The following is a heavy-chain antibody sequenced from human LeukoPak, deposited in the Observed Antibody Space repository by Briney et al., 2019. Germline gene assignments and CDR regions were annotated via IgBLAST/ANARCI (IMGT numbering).Heavy chain of an antibody. CDR1: GGSISTSNYY. Sequence: PSETLSLTCTVSGGSISTSNYYWSWIRQPAGKGLEWIGRIYTSGSTNYNPSLKSRVTISVDTSKNQFSLKLSSVTAADTAVYYCAREHGDYSFDYWGQGTLVTVSS. V-gene: IGHV4-61*02. J-gene: IGHJ4*02. CDR2: IYTSGST. CDR3: AREHGDYSFDY. D-gene: IGHD4-17*01.